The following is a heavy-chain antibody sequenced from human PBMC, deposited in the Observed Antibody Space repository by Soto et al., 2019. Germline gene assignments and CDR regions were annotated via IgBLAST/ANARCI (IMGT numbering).Heavy chain of an antibody. CDR2: IIPILGIA. J-gene: IGHJ5*02. V-gene: IGHV1-69*02. Sequence: ASVKVSCKANGGGFSSYTISWVRQAPGQALEWMGRIIPILGIANYAQKFQGRVTITADKSTSTAYMELSSLRSEDTAVYYCARSLHHHLITMVRGESFPFDPWGQGTLVTVSS. CDR3: ARSLHHHLITMVRGESFPFDP. CDR1: GGGFSSYT. D-gene: IGHD3-10*01.